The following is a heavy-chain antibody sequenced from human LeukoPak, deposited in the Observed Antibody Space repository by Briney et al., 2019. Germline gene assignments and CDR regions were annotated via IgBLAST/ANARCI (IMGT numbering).Heavy chain of an antibody. J-gene: IGHJ4*02. V-gene: IGHV4-34*01. CDR1: GGSFSGYY. CDR2: INHSGST. D-gene: IGHD4-17*01. CDR3: ARDRRRLRELTYYFDY. Sequence: PSETLSLTCAVYGGSFSGYYWSWIRQPPGKGLEGIGEINHSGSTNYNPSLKSRVTISVDTSKNQFSLKLSSVTAADTAVYYCARDRRRLRELTYYFDYWGQGTLVTVSS.